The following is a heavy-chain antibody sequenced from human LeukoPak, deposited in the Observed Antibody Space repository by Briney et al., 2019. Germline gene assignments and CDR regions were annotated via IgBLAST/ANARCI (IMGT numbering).Heavy chain of an antibody. CDR3: ARDEGSSTSLFDP. J-gene: IGHJ5*02. CDR1: GGTFSSYA. D-gene: IGHD2-2*01. CDR2: INPNSGGT. Sequence: ASVKVSCKASGGTFSSYAISWVRQAPGQGLEWMGWINPNSGGTNYAQKFQGRVTMTRDTSISTAYMELSRLRSDDTAVYYCARDEGSSTSLFDPWGQGTLVTVSS. V-gene: IGHV1-2*02.